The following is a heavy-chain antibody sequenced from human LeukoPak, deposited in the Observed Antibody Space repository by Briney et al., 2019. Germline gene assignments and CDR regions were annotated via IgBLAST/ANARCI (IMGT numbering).Heavy chain of an antibody. J-gene: IGHJ6*02. Sequence: LSQTLSLTCSVSGGSISSGNYYWSWIRQPAGKGLEWIGRIYTSGSTNYNPSLKSRVTISVDTSMNQFSLKLNSVTPEDTAVYYCERVHLGAAAGRGEGMDVGAQGTTVTVSS. CDR1: GGSISSGNYY. V-gene: IGHV4-61*02. CDR3: ERVHLGAAAGRGEGMDV. D-gene: IGHD6-13*01. CDR2: IYTSGST.